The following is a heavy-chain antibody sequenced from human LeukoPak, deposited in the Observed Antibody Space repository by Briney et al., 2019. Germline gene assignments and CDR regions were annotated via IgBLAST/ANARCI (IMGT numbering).Heavy chain of an antibody. CDR3: ARDNFLQAHTGYFDY. Sequence: GGSLRLSCAASGFTFSSFEMNWVRQAPGKGLEWLSYIGSNTGIIYYAASVKGRFTISRDNAKNSLYLQMNSLRAEDSAVYYCARDNFLQAHTGYFDYWGQGTLVTVSA. V-gene: IGHV3-48*03. D-gene: IGHD2/OR15-2a*01. J-gene: IGHJ4*02. CDR2: IGSNTGII. CDR1: GFTFSSFE.